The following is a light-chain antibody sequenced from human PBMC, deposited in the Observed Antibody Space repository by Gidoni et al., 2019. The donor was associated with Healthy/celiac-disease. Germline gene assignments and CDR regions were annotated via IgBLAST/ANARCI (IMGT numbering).Light chain of an antibody. CDR1: ALPKQY. Sequence: RITCSGDALPKQYAYWYQQKPGQAPVLVIYKDSERPSGIPERFSGSSSGTTVTLTISGVQAEDEADYYCQSADSSGTYVFGTGTKVTVL. CDR2: KDS. V-gene: IGLV3-25*03. J-gene: IGLJ1*01. CDR3: QSADSSGTYV.